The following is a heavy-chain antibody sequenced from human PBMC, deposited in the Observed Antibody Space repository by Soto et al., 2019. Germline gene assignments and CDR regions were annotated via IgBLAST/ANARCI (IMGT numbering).Heavy chain of an antibody. D-gene: IGHD3-22*01. CDR1: GFTFSNYA. J-gene: IGHJ4*02. V-gene: IGHV3-23*01. CDR2: MSGSGGST. Sequence: GWSLRLSCAASGFTFSNYAMSWVRQAPGKGLEWVSAMSGSGGSTYYADSVKGRFTISRDNSKSTLYLQMNSLRAEDTALYYCAQELKCSDTSGYNLHYWRQGTQVTVS. CDR3: AQELKCSDTSGYNLHY.